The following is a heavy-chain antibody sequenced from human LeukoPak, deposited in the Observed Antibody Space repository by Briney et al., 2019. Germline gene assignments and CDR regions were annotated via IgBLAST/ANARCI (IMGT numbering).Heavy chain of an antibody. CDR2: IYYSGST. CDR1: GGSISSSSYY. D-gene: IGHD6-13*01. CDR3: ARDTIAAAALDV. Sequence: KSSETLSLTCTVSGGSISSSSYYWGWIRQPPGKGLEWIGSIYYSGSTYYNPSLKSRVTISVDTSKNQFSLKLSSVTAADTAVYYCARDTIAAAALDVWGKGTTVTISS. J-gene: IGHJ6*04. V-gene: IGHV4-39*07.